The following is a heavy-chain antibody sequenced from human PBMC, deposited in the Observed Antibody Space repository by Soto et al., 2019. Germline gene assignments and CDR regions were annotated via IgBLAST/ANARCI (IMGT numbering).Heavy chain of an antibody. J-gene: IGHJ6*01. CDR2: ISSGGGST. V-gene: IGHV3-23*01. D-gene: IGHD2-15*01. CDR1: GLTFSSYA. CDR3: AKYWQEVSGFGMDV. Sequence: EVQLLESGGGLVQPGGSLRLSCVASGLTFSSYAMSWVRQGPGKGLEWVSVISSGGGSTYYADSVKGRFTISRDNSKNTFYLRMNNLRADDTAVYFCAKYWQEVSGFGMDVWVKGPRSPSPQ.